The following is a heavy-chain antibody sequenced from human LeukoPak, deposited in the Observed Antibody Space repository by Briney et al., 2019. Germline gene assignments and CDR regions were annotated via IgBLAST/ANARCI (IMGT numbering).Heavy chain of an antibody. D-gene: IGHD3-9*01. CDR3: AKDPRRYDILTGYSDY. CDR2: ISGSGGST. Sequence: GGSLRLSCAASGFTFSSYAMSWVRQAPGKGLEWVSAISGSGGSTYYADSVKGRFTISRDNSKNTLYLQMNSLRAEDTAVYYCAKDPRRYDILTGYSDYWGQGTLVTVAS. CDR1: GFTFSSYA. V-gene: IGHV3-23*01. J-gene: IGHJ4*02.